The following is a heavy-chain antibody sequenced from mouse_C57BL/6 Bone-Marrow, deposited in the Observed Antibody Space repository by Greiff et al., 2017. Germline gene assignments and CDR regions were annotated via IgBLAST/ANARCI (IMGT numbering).Heavy chain of an antibody. D-gene: IGHD2-5*01. CDR2: IYPGSGIT. J-gene: IGHJ3*01. CDR1: GYSFTSYY. V-gene: IGHV1-66*01. Sequence: VQLQQSGPELVKPGASVKISCKASGYSFTSYYIHWVKQRPGQGLEWIGWIYPGSGITKYNEKFKGKATLTADTSSSTAYMQLSSLPSEDSAVYYCAKKVYNRNYGFAYWGQGTLVTVSA. CDR3: AKKVYNRNYGFAY.